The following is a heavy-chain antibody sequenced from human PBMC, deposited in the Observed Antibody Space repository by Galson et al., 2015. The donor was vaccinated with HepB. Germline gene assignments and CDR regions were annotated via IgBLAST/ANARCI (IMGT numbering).Heavy chain of an antibody. V-gene: IGHV3-23*01. CDR2: ITSSGGNS. J-gene: IGHJ4*02. CDR1: GFSFTRYA. D-gene: IGHD2-15*01. CDR3: AKDGIMVANNPYHFHY. Sequence: SLRLSCAASGFSFTRYAMTWVRQAPGKGLEWVSSITSSGGNSYYTDSVKVRFTVSRDNSKNTLLLQLNSLRAEDTAMYFCAKDGIMVANNPYHFHYWGQGTLVTVSS.